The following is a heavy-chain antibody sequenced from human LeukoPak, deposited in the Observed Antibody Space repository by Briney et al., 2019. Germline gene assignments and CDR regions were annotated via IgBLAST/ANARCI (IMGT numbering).Heavy chain of an antibody. V-gene: IGHV4-59*11. D-gene: IGHD6-13*01. CDR3: ARDLAAAAPCFDP. CDR1: GGSISSHY. CDR2: IYYSGST. J-gene: IGHJ5*02. Sequence: SETLSLTCTVSGGSISSHYWSWIRQPPGKGLEWIGYIYYSGSTNYNPSLKSRVTISVDTSKNQFSLKLSSVTAADTAVYYCARDLAAAAPCFDPWGQGTLVTVSS.